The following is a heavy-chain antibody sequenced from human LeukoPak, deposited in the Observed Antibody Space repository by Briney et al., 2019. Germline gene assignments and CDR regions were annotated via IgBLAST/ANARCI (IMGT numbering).Heavy chain of an antibody. V-gene: IGHV1-8*01. CDR3: ARGPVVKAMRY. Sequence: GASLKVSCKASGYTFTSYDINWARQAPGEGLEWMGWMNPNSGNTGYAQKFQGRVTMTRNTSISTAYMELSSLRSEDTAVYYCARGPVVKAMRYWGQGTLVTVSS. D-gene: IGHD3-22*01. CDR2: MNPNSGNT. J-gene: IGHJ4*02. CDR1: GYTFTSYD.